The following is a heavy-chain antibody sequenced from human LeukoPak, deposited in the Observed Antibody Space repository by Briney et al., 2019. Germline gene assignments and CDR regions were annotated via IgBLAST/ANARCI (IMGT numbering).Heavy chain of an antibody. J-gene: IGHJ3*02. CDR1: GFTFSSYA. V-gene: IGHV3-23*01. CDR2: ISGSGGST. Sequence: PGGSLRLSCAASGFTFSSYAMSWVRQAPGKGLEWVSAISGSGGSTYYADSVKGRFTISRDNSKNTLYLQMNSLRAEDTAVYYCAKTGPGSSSWYGAFDIWGQGTMVTVSS. CDR3: AKTGPGSSSWYGAFDI. D-gene: IGHD6-13*01.